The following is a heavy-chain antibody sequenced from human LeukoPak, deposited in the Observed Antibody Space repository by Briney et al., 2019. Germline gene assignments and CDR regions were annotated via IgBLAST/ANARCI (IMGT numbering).Heavy chain of an antibody. Sequence: GGSLRLSCAASGFTFSSHAMSWVRQAPGKGLEWVSGISGGGGTYYADSVKGRFTISRDNSKNTLYLQMNSLRAADTAVYYCAKIGSSGWCFDYWGQGTLVTVSS. D-gene: IGHD6-19*01. CDR1: GFTFSSHA. V-gene: IGHV3-23*01. CDR2: ISGGGGT. CDR3: AKIGSSGWCFDY. J-gene: IGHJ4*02.